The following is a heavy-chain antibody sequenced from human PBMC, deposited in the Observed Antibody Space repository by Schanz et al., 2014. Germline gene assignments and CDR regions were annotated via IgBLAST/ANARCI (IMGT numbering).Heavy chain of an antibody. Sequence: EVQLLESGGGVVQPGGSLRLSCAASGFTFSTYAMSWVRQAPGKGLEWVSAISGSGGSTYYADSVKGRFTISRDNSKNTLYLQMNSLRAEDTALYYCAIIGVMVAVAGTRADYWGQGTLVTVSS. CDR2: ISGSGGST. V-gene: IGHV3-23*01. CDR1: GFTFSTYA. J-gene: IGHJ4*02. CDR3: AIIGVMVAVAGTRADY. D-gene: IGHD6-19*01.